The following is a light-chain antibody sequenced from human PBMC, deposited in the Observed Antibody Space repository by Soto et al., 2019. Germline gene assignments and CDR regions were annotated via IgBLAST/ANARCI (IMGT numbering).Light chain of an antibody. V-gene: IGKV1-6*01. CDR2: AAS. Sequence: IQLTQSPSTLSVCVGYAGNITXLASQTISSWLAWYQQKPGKAPKLLIYAASSLQSGVPSRFSGSGSGTDFTLTISSLQPEDFATYYCLQDYNYPWTFGQGTKVDIK. CDR1: QTISSW. J-gene: IGKJ1*01. CDR3: LQDYNYPWT.